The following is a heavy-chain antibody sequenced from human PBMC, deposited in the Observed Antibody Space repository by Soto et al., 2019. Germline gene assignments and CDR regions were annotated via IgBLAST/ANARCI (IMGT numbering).Heavy chain of an antibody. V-gene: IGHV4-59*01. CDR3: AREEGEVDSSGTFDAFDI. CDR2: IYYSGST. D-gene: IGHD3-22*01. Sequence: QVQLQESGPGLVKPSETLSLTCTVSGGSISSYYWSWIRQPPGKGLEWIGYIYYSGSTNYNPSLKSRVTISVDTSKNQFCLKLSSVTAADTAVYYCAREEGEVDSSGTFDAFDIWGQGTMVTVSS. J-gene: IGHJ3*02. CDR1: GGSISSYY.